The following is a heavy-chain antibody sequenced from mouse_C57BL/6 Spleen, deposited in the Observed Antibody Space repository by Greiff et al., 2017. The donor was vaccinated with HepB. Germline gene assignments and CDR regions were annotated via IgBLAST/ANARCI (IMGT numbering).Heavy chain of an antibody. J-gene: IGHJ4*01. Sequence: EVKLMESGGGLVQSGRSLRLSCATSGFTFSDFYMEWVRQAPGKGLEWIAASRNKANDYTTEYSASVKGRFIVSRDTSQSILYLQMNALIAEDTAIYYCARDAFSNYDYYAMDYWGQGTSVTVSS. CDR3: ARDAFSNYDYYAMDY. CDR1: GFTFSDFY. CDR2: SRNKANDYTT. D-gene: IGHD2-5*01. V-gene: IGHV7-1*01.